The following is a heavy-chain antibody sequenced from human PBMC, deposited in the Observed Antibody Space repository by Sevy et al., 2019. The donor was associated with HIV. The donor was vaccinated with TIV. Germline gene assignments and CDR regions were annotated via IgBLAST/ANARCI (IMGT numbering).Heavy chain of an antibody. Sequence: GGSLRLSCAVSGFTFGNYWMHWVRQAPGKGLEWVANIKQDGSEKYYVDSVKGRFSISRDNAKNLVYLQMNSLRVEDTAVYYCMTAMLHVGGQGTMVTVSS. CDR1: GFTFGNYW. J-gene: IGHJ3*01. CDR2: IKQDGSEK. D-gene: IGHD2-15*01. V-gene: IGHV3-7*01. CDR3: MTAMLHV.